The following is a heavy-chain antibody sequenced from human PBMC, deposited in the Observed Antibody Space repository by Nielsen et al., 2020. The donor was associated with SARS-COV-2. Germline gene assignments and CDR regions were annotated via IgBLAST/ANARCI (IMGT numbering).Heavy chain of an antibody. D-gene: IGHD3-22*01. V-gene: IGHV5-51*01. Sequence: GESLKISCKGSGYSFTSYWIGWVRQMPGKGLEWMGIIYPGDSDTRYSPSFQGQVTISADKSISTAYLQWSSLKATDTAMYYCARLMWYYDSSGYYWDYWGQGTLVTVSS. CDR1: GYSFTSYW. CDR2: IYPGDSDT. J-gene: IGHJ4*02. CDR3: ARLMWYYDSSGYYWDY.